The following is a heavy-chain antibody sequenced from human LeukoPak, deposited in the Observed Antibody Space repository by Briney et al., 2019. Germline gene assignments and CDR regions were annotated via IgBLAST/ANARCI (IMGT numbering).Heavy chain of an antibody. Sequence: PSETLSLTCAVSGGSISSSNWWSWVRQPPGKGLEWIGEIYHSGSTNYNPSLKSRVTISVDKSKNQFSLKLSSVTAADTAVYYCARGGGIVVAVPFDYWGQGTLVTVSS. CDR2: IYHSGST. J-gene: IGHJ4*02. CDR3: ARGGGIVVAVPFDY. D-gene: IGHD6-19*01. V-gene: IGHV4-4*02. CDR1: GGSISSSNW.